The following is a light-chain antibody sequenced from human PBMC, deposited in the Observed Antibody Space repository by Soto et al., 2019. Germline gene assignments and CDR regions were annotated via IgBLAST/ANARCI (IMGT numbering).Light chain of an antibody. CDR1: QGIGRW. CDR2: DAS. Sequence: DIQMTQSPSTLSASIGDTVTISCRASQGIGRWVAWYQQKPGKAPKLLMYDASTLQSGVPSRFSCSGSGTEFTLTISSLQPDDFATYYCQQYNTHSLFTFGPGTTVD. V-gene: IGKV1-5*01. J-gene: IGKJ3*01. CDR3: QQYNTHSLFT.